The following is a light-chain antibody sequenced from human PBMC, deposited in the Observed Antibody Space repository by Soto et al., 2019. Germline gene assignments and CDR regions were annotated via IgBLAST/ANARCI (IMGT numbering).Light chain of an antibody. CDR3: QQYNKWPPET. V-gene: IGKV3-15*01. CDR2: GAS. CDR1: QSISDT. Sequence: EIVMTQSPVTLSVSPGGRATLSCRASQSISDTLAWYQQKPGQAPRLLIHGASTRAPGFPARFSGSGSGTDFTLTISSLQSEDFAVYYCQQYNKWPPETFGQGTKVDNK. J-gene: IGKJ1*01.